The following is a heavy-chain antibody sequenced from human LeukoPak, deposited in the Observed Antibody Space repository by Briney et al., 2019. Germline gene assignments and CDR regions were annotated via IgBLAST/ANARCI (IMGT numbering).Heavy chain of an antibody. CDR2: ISDTGGNT. J-gene: IGHJ4*02. V-gene: IGHV3-23*01. CDR1: GFTFSTYV. D-gene: IGHD1/OR15-1a*01. CDR3: AKGRTNDY. Sequence: PGGSLRLSCAASGFTFSTYVMSWVRQTPERGLEWVSAISDTGGNTFYADSVKGRFTISRDNSKNTLYLQMNSLRAEDTAIYYCAKGRTNDYWGQGTLVTVSS.